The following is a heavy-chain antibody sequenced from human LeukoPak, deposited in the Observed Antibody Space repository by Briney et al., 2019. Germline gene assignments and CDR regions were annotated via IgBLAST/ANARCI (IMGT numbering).Heavy chain of an antibody. V-gene: IGHV3-30-3*01. CDR2: ISYDGSNK. J-gene: IGHJ6*02. D-gene: IGHD3-22*01. CDR1: GFTFSSYA. Sequence: PGGSLRLSCAASGFTFSSYAMHWVRQAPGKGLEWVAVISYDGSNKYYADSEKGRFTISRDNSKNTLYLQMNSLRAEDTAVYYCARDLGYYDSSGYRPQVPGRGMDVWGQGTTVTVSS. CDR3: ARDLGYYDSSGYRPQVPGRGMDV.